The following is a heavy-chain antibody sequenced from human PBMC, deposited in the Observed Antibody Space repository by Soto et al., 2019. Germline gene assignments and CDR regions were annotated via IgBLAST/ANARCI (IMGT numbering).Heavy chain of an antibody. CDR1: GFTFSSYA. Sequence: GGSLRLSCSASGFTFSSYAMHWVRQAPGKGLEYVSAISSNGGSTYYADSVKGRFTISRDNSKNTLYLQMSSLRAEDTAVYYCVKDHCSSTSCYTPSDYWGQGTLVTVSS. V-gene: IGHV3-64D*08. J-gene: IGHJ4*02. CDR3: VKDHCSSTSCYTPSDY. D-gene: IGHD2-2*02. CDR2: ISSNGGST.